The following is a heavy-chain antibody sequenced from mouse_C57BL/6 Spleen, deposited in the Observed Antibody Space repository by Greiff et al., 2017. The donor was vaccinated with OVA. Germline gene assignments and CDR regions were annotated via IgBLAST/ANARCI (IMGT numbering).Heavy chain of an antibody. CDR3: ASDSSGPYYFDY. CDR2: ISSGGSYT. CDR1: GFTFSSYG. V-gene: IGHV5-6*01. J-gene: IGHJ2*01. Sequence: EVQRVESGGDLVKPGGSLKLSCAASGFTFSSYGMSWVRQTPDKRLEWVATISSGGSYTYYPDSVKGRFTISRDNAKNTLYLQMSSLKSEDTAMYYCASDSSGPYYFDYWGKGTTRPVAS. D-gene: IGHD3-2*02.